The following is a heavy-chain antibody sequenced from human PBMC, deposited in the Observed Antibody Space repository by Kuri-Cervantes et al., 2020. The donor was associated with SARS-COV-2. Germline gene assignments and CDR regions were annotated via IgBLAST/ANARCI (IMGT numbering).Heavy chain of an antibody. CDR3: ARDGSTNARGVFDY. Sequence: GESLKISCAASGFTFSSYAMHWVRQAPGKGLEWVAVISYDGSNKYYADSVKGRFTISRDNSKNTLYLQMNSLRAEETAVYYCARDGSTNARGVFDYWGQGTLVTVSS. J-gene: IGHJ4*02. CDR1: GFTFSSYA. CDR2: ISYDGSNK. V-gene: IGHV3-30-3*01. D-gene: IGHD1-14*01.